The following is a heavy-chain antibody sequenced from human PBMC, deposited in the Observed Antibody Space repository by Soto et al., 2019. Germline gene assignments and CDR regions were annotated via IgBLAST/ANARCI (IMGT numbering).Heavy chain of an antibody. CDR3: ASTLYSNYFGY. CDR1: GFTFSSYA. Sequence: GGSLRLSCAASGFTFSSYAMHWVRQAPGKGLEWVAVISYDGSNKYYADSVKGRFTISRDNSKNTLYLQMNSLRAEDTAVYYCASTLYSNYFGYWGQGTLVTVSS. D-gene: IGHD4-4*01. V-gene: IGHV3-30-3*01. CDR2: ISYDGSNK. J-gene: IGHJ4*02.